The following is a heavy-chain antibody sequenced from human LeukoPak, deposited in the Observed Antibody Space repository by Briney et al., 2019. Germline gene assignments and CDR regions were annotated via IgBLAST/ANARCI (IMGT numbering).Heavy chain of an antibody. J-gene: IGHJ4*02. CDR2: INPNSGGT. CDR1: GYTFTDYY. V-gene: IGHV1-2*06. Sequence: PRASVKVSCKASGYTFTDYYIHWVRQAPGQGLEWMGRINPNSGGTKYAQNFQGRVTMTRGTSISTAYMELSRLRSDDTAVYYCARDNGLGATVGDYWGQGTLVTVSS. D-gene: IGHD1-26*01. CDR3: ARDNGLGATVGDY.